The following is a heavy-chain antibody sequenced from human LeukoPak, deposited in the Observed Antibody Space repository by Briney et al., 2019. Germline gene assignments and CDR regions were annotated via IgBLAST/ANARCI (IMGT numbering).Heavy chain of an antibody. CDR1: GYTFTGHY. D-gene: IGHD3-22*01. V-gene: IGHV1-2*02. CDR3: ARDQLDSSGRGVMDV. Sequence: ASVKVSCKTSGYTFTGHYMHWVRQAPGQGLEWMGWINPNSGGTNYVLKFQGRVTMTRDTSISTAFLEITSLTHDDTAVYYCARDQLDSSGRGVMDVWGQGTTVTVSS. CDR2: INPNSGGT. J-gene: IGHJ6*02.